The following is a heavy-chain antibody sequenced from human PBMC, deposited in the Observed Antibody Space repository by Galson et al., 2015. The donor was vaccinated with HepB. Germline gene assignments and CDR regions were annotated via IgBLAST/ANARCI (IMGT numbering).Heavy chain of an antibody. J-gene: IGHJ3*02. D-gene: IGHD2-21*01. V-gene: IGHV3-9*01. CDR3: VRDMDILGSHHTFEI. Sequence: SLRLSCAASGFTFDDYAMHWVRQAPGKSLEWVSGISWNAESFAYADAVKGRFTISRDNAQNSLFLQMNSLTTEDTAFYFCVRDMDILGSHHTFEIWGHGTLVTVSS. CDR1: GFTFDDYA. CDR2: ISWNAESF.